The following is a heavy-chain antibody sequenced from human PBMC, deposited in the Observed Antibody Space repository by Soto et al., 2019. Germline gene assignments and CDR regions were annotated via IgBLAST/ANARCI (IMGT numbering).Heavy chain of an antibody. Sequence: QVQLQESGPGLVEPSQTLSLTCTVSGGSISGGGYYWSWIRQHPGKGLEWIGYIYYSVTTYYNPPRKSRLTISVDTSKTQFSLKLSSVTAADTAVYYCARAWTATAGWANWFDLWGQGTLVTVSS. CDR3: ARAWTATAGWANWFDL. J-gene: IGHJ5*02. V-gene: IGHV4-31*03. CDR2: IYYSVTT. D-gene: IGHD6-13*01. CDR1: GGSISGGGYY.